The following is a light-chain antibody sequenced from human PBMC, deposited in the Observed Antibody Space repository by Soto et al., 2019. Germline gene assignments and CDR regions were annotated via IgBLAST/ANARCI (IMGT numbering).Light chain of an antibody. Sequence: EIVMTQSPVTLSVSPGERATLSCRASQSVSSSLAWYQQQPGQAPRVLIYAASTRATGIPARFSGSGSGTEFTLTISSLQPDDVATYYCQQYNDHQWTFGQGTKVDIK. J-gene: IGKJ1*01. CDR1: QSVSSS. CDR3: QQYNDHQWT. CDR2: AAS. V-gene: IGKV3-15*01.